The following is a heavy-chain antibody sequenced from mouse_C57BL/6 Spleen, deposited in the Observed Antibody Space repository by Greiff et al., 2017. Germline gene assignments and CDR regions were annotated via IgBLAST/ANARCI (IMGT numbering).Heavy chain of an antibody. CDR2: INPYNGDT. D-gene: IGHD2-4*01. J-gene: IGHJ2*01. CDR1: GYSFTGYF. Sequence: VQLQQSGPELVKPGDSVKISCKASGYSFTGYFMNWVMQSHGKSLEWIGRINPYNGDTFYNQKFKGKATFAVDKSSSTAHMELRSLTSEDSAVYDCARTQYDYDGPLYLDYWGQGTTLTVSS. V-gene: IGHV1-20*01. CDR3: ARTQYDYDGPLYLDY.